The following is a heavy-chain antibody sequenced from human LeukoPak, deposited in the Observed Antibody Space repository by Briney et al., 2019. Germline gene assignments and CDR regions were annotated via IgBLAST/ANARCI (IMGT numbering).Heavy chain of an antibody. Sequence: SETLSLTCTVSGGSISRYYWSWIRQPPGKGLEWIGYIYYTGSTNYNPSLKSRLTISVDTSKNQFSLKLSSVTAADTAVYYCARSEVATIIGYWGQGTLVTVSS. CDR2: IYYTGST. J-gene: IGHJ4*02. CDR3: ARSEVATIIGY. D-gene: IGHD5-12*01. V-gene: IGHV4-59*01. CDR1: GGSISRYY.